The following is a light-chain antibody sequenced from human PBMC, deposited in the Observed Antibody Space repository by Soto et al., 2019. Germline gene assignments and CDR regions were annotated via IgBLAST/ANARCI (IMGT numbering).Light chain of an antibody. Sequence: IVMTQSPATLSVSPGEIATLSCRASQSVIRNLSWYQQKPGQSPRLLIYGESTRATGIPDRLIGSGSGTELTLTIGRLQSEDFAVYYCQKYNNWPRTCGQGTKVDIK. CDR3: QKYNNWPRT. J-gene: IGKJ1*01. CDR2: GES. V-gene: IGKV3-15*01. CDR1: QSVIRN.